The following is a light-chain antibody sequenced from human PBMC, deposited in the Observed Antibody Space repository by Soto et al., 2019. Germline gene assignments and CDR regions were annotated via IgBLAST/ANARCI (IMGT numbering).Light chain of an antibody. CDR3: HPANTYST. CDR1: QGISSY. V-gene: IGKV1-9*01. J-gene: IGKJ1*01. Sequence: DNKFTLSAAFLSASEGDRVTITCRASQGISSYLAWYQQKPGKAPKLLIYAASTLQSGVPSRFSGSGSGTEFTLTISILQPDDIATYSCHPANTYSTFAQGTKV. CDR2: AAS.